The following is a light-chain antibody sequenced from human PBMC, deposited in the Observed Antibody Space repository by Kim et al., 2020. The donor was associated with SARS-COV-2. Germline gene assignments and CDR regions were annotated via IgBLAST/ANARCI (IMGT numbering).Light chain of an antibody. J-gene: IGLJ2*01. V-gene: IGLV2-14*03. Sequence: GHSITIACTGTSSDVGSYNYVSWYQQHPGKAPKLMIYDVSNRPSGVSNRFSGSKSGNTASLTISGLQAEDEADYYCSSYTSSSTLVFGGGNQLTVL. CDR3: SSYTSSSTLV. CDR2: DVS. CDR1: SSDVGSYNY.